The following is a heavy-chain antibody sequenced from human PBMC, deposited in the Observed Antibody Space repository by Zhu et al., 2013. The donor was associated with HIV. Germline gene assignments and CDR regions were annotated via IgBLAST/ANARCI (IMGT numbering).Heavy chain of an antibody. D-gene: IGHD6-6*01. J-gene: IGHJ4*02. CDR1: GYTFTGYY. V-gene: IGHV1-2*02. CDR3: AXDGGYSSSPLDYFDY. CDR2: INPNSGGT. Sequence: QVQLVQSGAEVKKPGASVKVSCKASGYTFTGYYMHWVRQAPGQGLEWMGWINPNSGGTNYAQKFQGRVTMTRDTSISTAYMELSRLRSDDTAVYYCAXDGGYSSSPLDYFDYWGQGTLVTVSS.